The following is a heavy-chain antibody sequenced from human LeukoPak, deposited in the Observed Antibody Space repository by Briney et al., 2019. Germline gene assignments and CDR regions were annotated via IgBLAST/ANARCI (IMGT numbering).Heavy chain of an antibody. Sequence: SVKVSCKASGGTFSSYAISWVRQAPGQGLEWMGGIIPIFGGANYAQKFKGRVTITTDESTSTAYMELSSLRSEDTAVYLCARVGRNWNYEFNWFDPWGQGTLDSVSS. V-gene: IGHV1-69*05. CDR1: GGTFSSYA. CDR2: IIPIFGGA. J-gene: IGHJ5*02. D-gene: IGHD1-7*01. CDR3: ARVGRNWNYEFNWFDP.